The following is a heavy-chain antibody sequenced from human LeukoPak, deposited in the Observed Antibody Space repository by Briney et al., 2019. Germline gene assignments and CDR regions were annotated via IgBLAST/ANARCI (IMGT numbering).Heavy chain of an antibody. CDR1: GGSASSGSYY. CDR3: ARDNAGANWFDP. J-gene: IGHJ5*02. Sequence: SETLSLTCTVSGGSASSGSYYWSWIRQPPGKGLEWIGYIYYSGSTNYNPSLKSRVTISVDTSKNQFSLKLSSVTAADTAAYYCARDNAGANWFDPWGQGTLVTVSS. V-gene: IGHV4-61*01. CDR2: IYYSGST. D-gene: IGHD6-13*01.